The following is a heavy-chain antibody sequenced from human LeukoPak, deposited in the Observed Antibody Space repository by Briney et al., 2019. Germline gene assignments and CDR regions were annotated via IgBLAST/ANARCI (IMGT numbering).Heavy chain of an antibody. CDR2: ISRSGATI. J-gene: IGHJ4*02. D-gene: IGHD2-21*02. V-gene: IGHV3-48*03. Sequence: GGSLRLSCAASGFTFSSYGMNWVRRAPGKGPEWISYISRSGATIYYADSVKGRFTISRDNAKNSLYLQMSSLGAEDTAIYYCSGDRGGGDIYFDYWGQGTLVTVSS. CDR3: SGDRGGGDIYFDY. CDR1: GFTFSSYG.